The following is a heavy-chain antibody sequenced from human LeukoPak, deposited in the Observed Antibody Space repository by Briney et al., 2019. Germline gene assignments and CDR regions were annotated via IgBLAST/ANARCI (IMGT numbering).Heavy chain of an antibody. CDR1: EFSVGSNY. V-gene: IGHV3-21*01. CDR3: ARDSPGYYDSSGYQ. D-gene: IGHD3-22*01. CDR2: ISSSSSYI. Sequence: PGGSLRLSCAASEFSVGSNYMTWVRQAPGKGLEWVSSISSSSSYIYYADSVKGRFTISRDNAKNSLYLQMNSLRAEDTAVYYCARDSPGYYDSSGYQWGQGTLVTVSS. J-gene: IGHJ4*02.